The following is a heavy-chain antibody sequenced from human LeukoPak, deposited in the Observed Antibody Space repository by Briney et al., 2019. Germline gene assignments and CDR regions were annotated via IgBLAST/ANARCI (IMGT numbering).Heavy chain of an antibody. D-gene: IGHD6-19*01. Sequence: GGSLRLSCAASGFTFNKYGIHWVRQAPGKGLEWVAVISNDGINERYADSVKGRFTISRDNSKNTMFLQMNSLRAEDTAVYYCAKDSEWLWGGDAFDLWGQGTMVTVSS. J-gene: IGHJ3*01. CDR1: GFTFNKYG. V-gene: IGHV3-30*18. CDR3: AKDSEWLWGGDAFDL. CDR2: ISNDGINE.